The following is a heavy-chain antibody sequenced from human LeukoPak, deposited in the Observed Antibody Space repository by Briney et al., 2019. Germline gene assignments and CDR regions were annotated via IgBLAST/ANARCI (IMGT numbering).Heavy chain of an antibody. J-gene: IGHJ4*02. CDR3: AKGWSVTMVMAAPGD. D-gene: IGHD3-10*01. CDR2: ISANGAKT. CDR1: GFTFNSYA. V-gene: IGHV3-23*01. Sequence: GGSLRLSCAASGFTFNSYAMSWVRQAPGKGMEWVSGISANGAKTYYADSVKGRFTISRDNSKNTQSLQMNSLRAEDTALYYCAKGWSVTMVMAAPGDWGQGALVAVSS.